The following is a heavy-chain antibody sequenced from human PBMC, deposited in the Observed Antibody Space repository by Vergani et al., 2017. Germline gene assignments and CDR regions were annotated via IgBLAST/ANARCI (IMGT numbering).Heavy chain of an antibody. D-gene: IGHD3-3*01. Sequence: EVQLVESGGGLVKPGGSLSLSCAASGFPFSNAWMSWVRQAQGKGLEWVARIKSKTDGGPTDYAAPVKGRFTISRDDSKNTLYLQMNSLKTEDTAVYYCTTGHLGGSQEYDYYFDYWGQGTLVTVSS. CDR2: IKSKTDGGPT. V-gene: IGHV3-15*01. CDR3: TTGHLGGSQEYDYYFDY. J-gene: IGHJ4*02. CDR1: GFPFSNAW.